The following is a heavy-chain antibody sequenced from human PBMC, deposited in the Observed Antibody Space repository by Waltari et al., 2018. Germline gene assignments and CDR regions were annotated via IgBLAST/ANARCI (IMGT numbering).Heavy chain of an antibody. CDR3: AANFDF. V-gene: IGHV3-33*01. J-gene: IGHJ4*02. Sequence: QVQLVESGGGVVQPGGSLRLSCAASGFTFSSYGMHWVRQAPGKGLEWVAVIWHDGSNKYYADSVRGRFTISRDNSKNTVYLQMNSLRVEDTALYYCAANFDFWGQGTLVTVSS. CDR2: IWHDGSNK. CDR1: GFTFSSYG.